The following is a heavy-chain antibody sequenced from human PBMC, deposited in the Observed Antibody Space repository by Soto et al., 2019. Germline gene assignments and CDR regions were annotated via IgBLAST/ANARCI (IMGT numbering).Heavy chain of an antibody. CDR1: GFTSSDYW. CDR2: IKQGGSQK. Sequence: EVQLVESGGGLVQPGGSLRLSCAASGFTSSDYWMSWVRQAPGKGLEWVANIKQGGSQKFYVDSVKGRFTISRDNAKNSLYLQMNSLRAEDTAVYYCARRSWYDYWGQGTLVTVSS. CDR3: ARRSWYDY. V-gene: IGHV3-7*01. J-gene: IGHJ4*02. D-gene: IGHD6-13*01.